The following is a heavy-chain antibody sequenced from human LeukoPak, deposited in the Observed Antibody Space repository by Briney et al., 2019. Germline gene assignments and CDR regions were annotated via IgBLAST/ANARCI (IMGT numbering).Heavy chain of an antibody. Sequence: SETLSLTCTVSGGSISSYYWSWIRQPPGKGLEWIGYIYYSGSTNYNPSPKSRVTISVDTSKNQFSLKLSSVTAADTAVYYCAAGVLLWFGELPPPFYGMDVWGQGTTVTVSS. V-gene: IGHV4-59*01. CDR1: GGSISSYY. D-gene: IGHD3-10*01. CDR3: AAGVLLWFGELPPPFYGMDV. CDR2: IYYSGST. J-gene: IGHJ6*02.